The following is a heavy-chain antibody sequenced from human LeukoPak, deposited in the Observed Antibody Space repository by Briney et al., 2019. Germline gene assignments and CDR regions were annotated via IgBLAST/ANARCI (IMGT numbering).Heavy chain of an antibody. J-gene: IGHJ3*02. CDR1: GGSISSYY. D-gene: IGHD6-19*01. Sequence: SETLSLTCTVSGGSISSYYWSWIRQPPGKGLEWIGYIYYSGSTNYNPSLKSRVTISVDTSKNQFSLKLSSVTAADTAVYYCARRGIVVATISALDIWGQGTMVTVSS. CDR3: ARRGIVVATISALDI. V-gene: IGHV4-59*01. CDR2: IYYSGST.